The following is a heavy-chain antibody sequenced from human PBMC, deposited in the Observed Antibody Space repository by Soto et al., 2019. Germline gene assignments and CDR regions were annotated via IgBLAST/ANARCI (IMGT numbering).Heavy chain of an antibody. V-gene: IGHV5-51*01. CDR2: IYPGDSDT. D-gene: IGHD1-7*01. Sequence: GESLKISCKGSGYSFTSYWIGWVRQMPGKGLEWMGIIYPGDSDTRYSPSFQGQVTISADKSISTAYLQWSSLKASDTAMYYCARQAPRNWNYAGYYYYGMDVWGQGTTVTVSS. CDR1: GYSFTSYW. CDR3: ARQAPRNWNYAGYYYYGMDV. J-gene: IGHJ6*02.